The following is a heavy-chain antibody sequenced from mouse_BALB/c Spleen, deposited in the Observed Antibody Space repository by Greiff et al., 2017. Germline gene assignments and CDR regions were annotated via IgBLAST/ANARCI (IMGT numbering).Heavy chain of an antibody. Sequence: VQGVESGPELKKPGETVKISCKASGYTFTNYGMNWVKQAPGKGLKWMGWINTYTGEPTYADDFKGRFAFSLETSASTAYLQINNLKNEDTATYFCARPFSRGWYFEVWGAGTTGTVSS. CDR3: ARPFSRGWYFEV. CDR1: GYTFTNYG. J-gene: IGHJ1*01. V-gene: IGHV9-3-1*01. CDR2: INTYTGEP.